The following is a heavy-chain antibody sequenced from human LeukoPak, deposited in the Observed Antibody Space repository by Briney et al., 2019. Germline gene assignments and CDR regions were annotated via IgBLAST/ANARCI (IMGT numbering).Heavy chain of an antibody. V-gene: IGHV3-33*01. D-gene: IGHD5-24*01. J-gene: IGHJ4*02. Sequence: GGSLRLSCAASGFTFSSYGMHWVRQAPGKGLEWVAVIWYNGRNQYYRDSVKGRFTISRDNFENTLHLQMNSLRVEDTAMYYCVREGTSGNGDGYNSYDYWGQGTLVTVSS. CDR2: IWYNGRNQ. CDR1: GFTFSSYG. CDR3: VREGTSGNGDGYNSYDY.